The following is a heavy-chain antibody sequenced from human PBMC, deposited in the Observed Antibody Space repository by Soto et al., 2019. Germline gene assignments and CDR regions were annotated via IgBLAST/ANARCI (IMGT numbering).Heavy chain of an antibody. CDR3: ARADDIGEHIDAFDI. D-gene: IGHD3-10*01. J-gene: IGHJ3*02. CDR2: IYYSGST. V-gene: IGHV4-30-4*01. Sequence: QVQLQESGPGLVKPSQTLSLTCTVSGGSISSGDYYWSWIRQPPGNGLEWIGYIYYSGSTYYNPSLKSRVTMSVDTSKNQCSLKLSSVTAADTAVYYCARADDIGEHIDAFDIWVQGTMVTVSS. CDR1: GGSISSGDYY.